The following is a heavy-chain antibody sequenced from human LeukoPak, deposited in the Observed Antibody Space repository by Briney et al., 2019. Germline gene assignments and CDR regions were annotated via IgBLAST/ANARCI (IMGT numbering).Heavy chain of an antibody. CDR1: GGSISSYY. D-gene: IGHD6-19*01. CDR3: ARDASGWSYGAFDI. Sequence: SETLSLTCTVSGGSISSYYWSWIRQPPVKGLEWIGYIYDSGSTNYNPSLKSRVTISVDTAKNQFSLKLSSVTAADTAVYYCARDASGWSYGAFDIWGQGTMVTVSS. CDR2: IYDSGST. V-gene: IGHV4-59*01. J-gene: IGHJ3*02.